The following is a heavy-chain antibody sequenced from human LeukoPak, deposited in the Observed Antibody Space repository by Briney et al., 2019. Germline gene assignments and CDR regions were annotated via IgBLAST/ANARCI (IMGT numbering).Heavy chain of an antibody. D-gene: IGHD5-24*01. CDR1: GGSISSYY. J-gene: IGHJ3*02. Sequence: SETLSLTCTVSGGSISSYYCSWIRQPPGQGLEWIGFIVYSGSTNYNPSLKSRVTISIDTSNNQLSLKLSSVTAADTAVYYCARHREMDSYEAFDMWGQGTMVTVSS. V-gene: IGHV4-59*08. CDR3: ARHREMDSYEAFDM. CDR2: IVYSGST.